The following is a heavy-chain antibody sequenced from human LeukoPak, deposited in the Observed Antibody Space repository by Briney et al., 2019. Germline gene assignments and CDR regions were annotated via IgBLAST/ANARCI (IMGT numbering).Heavy chain of an antibody. Sequence: PSETLSLTCTVSGGSISSYYWSWIRQPPGKGLEWIGYIYYSGSTNYNPSLKSRVIISVDTSKNQFSLKLSSVTAADTAVYYCARLGPVAARNWFDPWGQGTLVTVSS. J-gene: IGHJ5*02. CDR1: GGSISSYY. CDR3: ARLGPVAARNWFDP. D-gene: IGHD6-19*01. CDR2: IYYSGST. V-gene: IGHV4-59*08.